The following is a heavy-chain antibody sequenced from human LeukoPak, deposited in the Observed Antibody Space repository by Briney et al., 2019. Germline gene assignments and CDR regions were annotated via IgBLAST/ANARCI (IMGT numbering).Heavy chain of an antibody. Sequence: ASVKVSCKASGYTFTSYGISWARQAPGQGLGWMGWISAYNGNTNYAQKLQGRVTMTTDTSTSTAYMELRSLRSDDTAVYYCARDVDDYYDSSGYYRDKYFQHWGQGTLVTVSS. CDR1: GYTFTSYG. J-gene: IGHJ1*01. CDR2: ISAYNGNT. V-gene: IGHV1-18*01. CDR3: ARDVDDYYDSSGYYRDKYFQH. D-gene: IGHD3-22*01.